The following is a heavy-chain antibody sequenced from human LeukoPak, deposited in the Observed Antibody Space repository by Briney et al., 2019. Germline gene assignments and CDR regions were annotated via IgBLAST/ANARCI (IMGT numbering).Heavy chain of an antibody. J-gene: IGHJ4*02. Sequence: SETLSLTCTVSGGSISSYYWSWIRQPPGKGLEWIGYIYYSGSTNYNPSLKSRVTISVDTSKNQFSLKLSSVTAADTAVYYCARSGLYGSGSYTDNYFDYWGQGTLVTVSS. CDR2: IYYSGST. CDR3: ARSGLYGSGSYTDNYFDY. CDR1: GGSISSYY. V-gene: IGHV4-59*01. D-gene: IGHD3-10*01.